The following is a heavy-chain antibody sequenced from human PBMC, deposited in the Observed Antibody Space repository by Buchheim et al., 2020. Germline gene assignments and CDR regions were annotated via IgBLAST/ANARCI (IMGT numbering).Heavy chain of an antibody. CDR2: INPGSEKT. CDR3: ARGWFGDY. Sequence: VELVQSGTEVKKPGTSVKLSCKGSGYIFTSFTMHWVRQAPGQGLEWMGRINPGSEKTKYSQKFHDRITITRDIAADTAYMELSGLRAEDTAVYFCARGWFGDYWSQGTL. J-gene: IGHJ4*02. V-gene: IGHV1-3*01. D-gene: IGHD3-10*01. CDR1: GYIFTSFT.